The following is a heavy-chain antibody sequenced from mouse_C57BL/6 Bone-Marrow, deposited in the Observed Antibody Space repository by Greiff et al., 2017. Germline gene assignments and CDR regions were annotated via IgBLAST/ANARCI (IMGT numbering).Heavy chain of an antibody. V-gene: IGHV7-3*01. CDR2: IRNKANGYTT. J-gene: IGHJ1*03. Sequence: EVKVEESGGGLVQPGGSLSLSCAASGFTFTDYYMSWVRQPPGKALEWLGFIRNKANGYTTEYSASVKGRFTISRDNSQSILYLQMNALRAEDSATYYCARYKVTTVGDPYWYFDVWGTGTTVTVSS. D-gene: IGHD1-1*01. CDR3: ARYKVTTVGDPYWYFDV. CDR1: GFTFTDYY.